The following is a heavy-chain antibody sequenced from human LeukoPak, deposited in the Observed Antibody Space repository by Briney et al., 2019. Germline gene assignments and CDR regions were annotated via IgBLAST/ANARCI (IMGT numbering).Heavy chain of an antibody. CDR3: ARATGRNGHFDY. D-gene: IGHD2-8*01. CDR2: INAGNGNT. V-gene: IGHV1-3*01. J-gene: IGHJ4*02. Sequence: GASVKVSCKASGYTFTSYAMHWVRLAPGQRLEWMGWINAGNGNTKYSQKFQGRVTITRDTSASTAYMELSSLRSEDTAVYYCARATGRNGHFDYWGQGTLVTVSS. CDR1: GYTFTSYA.